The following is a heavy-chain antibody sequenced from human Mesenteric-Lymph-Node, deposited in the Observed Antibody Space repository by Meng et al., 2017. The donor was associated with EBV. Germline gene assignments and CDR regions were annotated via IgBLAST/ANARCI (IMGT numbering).Heavy chain of an antibody. V-gene: IGHV4-39*01. CDR3: ARLAWERFSFDY. D-gene: IGHD1-26*01. CDR1: GGSISSGSFC. CDR2: MYYSGDS. J-gene: IGHJ4*02. Sequence: LLQREPGEARARPLETPALPCTVSGGSISSGSFCWGWLRQRPATGLERNGNMYYSGDSYTNSSLKSRVTISVDTSKTQFSLHLSFVTAADAAVYYCARLAWERFSFDYWGQGTLVTVSS.